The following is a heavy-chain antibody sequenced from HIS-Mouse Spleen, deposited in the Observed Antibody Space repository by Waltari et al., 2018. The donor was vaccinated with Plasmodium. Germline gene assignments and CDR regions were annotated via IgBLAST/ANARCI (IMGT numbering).Heavy chain of an antibody. Sequence: EVQLVESGGGLVQPGGSLRLSCAASGFTVSSNYMSWVRQAPGEGLEGVSVIYRGGSTYYADSVKGRFTISRDNSKNTLYLQMNSLRAEDTAVYYCATPRVGGSYFDYWGQGTLVTVSS. CDR3: ATPRVGGSYFDY. J-gene: IGHJ4*02. CDR2: IYRGGST. CDR1: GFTVSSNY. D-gene: IGHD1-26*01. V-gene: IGHV3-66*01.